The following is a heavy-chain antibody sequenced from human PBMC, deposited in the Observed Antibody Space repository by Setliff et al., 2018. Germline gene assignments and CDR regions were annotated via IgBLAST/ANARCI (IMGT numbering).Heavy chain of an antibody. V-gene: IGHV4-39*01. CDR2: IHYSGST. Sequence: SETLSLTCTVSAGSISSSSYYWGWIRQPPGKGLEWIATIHYSGSTYYNPSPKSRVTTSVDTSKNQFSLKLSSVTAADTAVYYCARQGRKSDSRGYYYWTDFDYWGQGALVTVSS. J-gene: IGHJ4*02. CDR1: AGSISSSSYY. D-gene: IGHD3-22*01. CDR3: ARQGRKSDSRGYYYWTDFDY.